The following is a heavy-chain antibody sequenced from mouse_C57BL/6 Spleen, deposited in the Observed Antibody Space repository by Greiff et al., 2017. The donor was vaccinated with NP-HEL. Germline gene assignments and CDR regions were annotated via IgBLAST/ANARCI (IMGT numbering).Heavy chain of an antibody. CDR1: GFTFSNYW. J-gene: IGHJ3*01. CDR2: IRLKSDNYAT. CDR3: TRDYGGFAY. D-gene: IGHD2-4*01. V-gene: IGHV6-3*01. Sequence: EVHLVESGGGLVQPGGSMKLSCVASGFTFSNYWMNWVRQSPEKGLEWVAQIRLKSDNYATNYAESVKGRFTIARDDSKSSVYLQMNNLRAEDTGIYYCTRDYGGFAYWGQGTLVTVSA.